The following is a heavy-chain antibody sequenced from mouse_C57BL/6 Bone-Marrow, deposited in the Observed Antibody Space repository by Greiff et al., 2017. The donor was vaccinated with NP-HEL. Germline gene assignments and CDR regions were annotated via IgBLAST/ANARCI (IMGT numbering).Heavy chain of an antibody. CDR3: ARELPPREVYAMDY. CDR2: ISDGGSYT. J-gene: IGHJ4*01. Sequence: EVQRVESGGGLVKPGGSLKLSCAASGFTFSSYAMSWVRQTPEKRLEWVATISDGGSYTYYPDNVKGRFTISRDNAKNNLYLQMSHLKAEDTAMYYCARELPPREVYAMDYWGQGTSVTVSS. D-gene: IGHD1-1*01. V-gene: IGHV5-4*01. CDR1: GFTFSSYA.